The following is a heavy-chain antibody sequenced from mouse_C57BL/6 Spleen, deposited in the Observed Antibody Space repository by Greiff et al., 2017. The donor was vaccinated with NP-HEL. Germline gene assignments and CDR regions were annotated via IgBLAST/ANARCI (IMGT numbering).Heavy chain of an antibody. CDR2: IYPGSGST. CDR1: GYTFTSYW. D-gene: IGHD3-2*02. J-gene: IGHJ2*01. Sequence: QVQLQQSGAELVKPGASVKMSCKASGYTFTSYWITWVKQRPGQGLEWIGDIYPGSGSTNYNEKFKSKATLTVDTSSSTAYMQLSSLTSEDSAVYYCARDSSGYGYFDYWGQGTTLTVSS. V-gene: IGHV1-55*01. CDR3: ARDSSGYGYFDY.